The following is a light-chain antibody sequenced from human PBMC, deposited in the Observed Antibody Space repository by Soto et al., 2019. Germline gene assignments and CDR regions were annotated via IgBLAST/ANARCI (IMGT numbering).Light chain of an antibody. CDR3: HQSFGAPRT. CDR1: KSISTY. Sequence: DIQMTQSPSSLSASLGDRVTVTCRASKSISTYLNWFQQRPGKAPKLLIYGAYTLQDGVPSRFSGSGSETEFTLTISSLQPEDFASYYCHQSFGAPRTFAQGTRVDIK. V-gene: IGKV1-39*01. CDR2: GAY. J-gene: IGKJ1*01.